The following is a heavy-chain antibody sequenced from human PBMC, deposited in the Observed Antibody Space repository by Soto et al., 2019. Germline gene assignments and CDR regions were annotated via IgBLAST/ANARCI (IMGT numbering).Heavy chain of an antibody. CDR1: VFTSSG. CDR2: ISTHNGNT. D-gene: IGHD3-3*01. CDR3: AREGILGLFAAYDL. J-gene: IGHJ3*01. Sequence: QDQLVQSGAEVKKPGASVKVSCKASVFTSSGISWVRQAPGHRLEWMGWISTHNGNTIYAQKFQGRVIMTMDTSTTTVDIELRSLRPDDTAVYLCAREGILGLFAAYDLWGKGTMVTVSS. V-gene: IGHV1-18*04.